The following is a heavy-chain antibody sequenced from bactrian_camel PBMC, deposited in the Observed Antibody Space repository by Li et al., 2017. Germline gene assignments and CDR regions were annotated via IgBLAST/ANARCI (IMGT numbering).Heavy chain of an antibody. Sequence: VQLVESGGGLVQPGGSLRLTCAHSGATASSVCMGWFRQAPGTEREVVAVISGDGDNTYYADSVRDRFTISRDNGKNTVYLQMNSLKPEDTDMYYCAATNGQSCGSRWSRQYRYGYWGQGTQVTVS. CDR2: ISGDGDNT. D-gene: IGHD6*01. CDR3: AATNGQSCGSRWSRQYRYGY. CDR1: GATASSVC. J-gene: IGHJ4*01. V-gene: IGHV3S40*01.